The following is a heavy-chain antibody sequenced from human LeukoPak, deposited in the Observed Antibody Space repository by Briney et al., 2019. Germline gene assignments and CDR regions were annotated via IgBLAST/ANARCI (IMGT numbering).Heavy chain of an antibody. J-gene: IGHJ4*02. CDR1: GFTFSNYA. CDR2: ISYDGSDK. V-gene: IGHV3-30-3*01. Sequence: GGSLRLSCAASGFTFSNYAMHWVRQAPGKGLEWVAVISYDGSDKYYADSVKGRFPISRDNSKNTLYLQMNRLRPEDTAMYFCARDEWLVLRGRLHYWGQGTLVTVSS. CDR3: ARDEWLVLRGRLHY. D-gene: IGHD6-19*01.